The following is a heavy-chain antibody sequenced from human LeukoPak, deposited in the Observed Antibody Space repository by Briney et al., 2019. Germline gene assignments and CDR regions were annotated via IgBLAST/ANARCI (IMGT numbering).Heavy chain of an antibody. CDR1: GFIFSTYG. CDR2: ICYDGSNK. CDR3: ARGWGLTAIYIDY. J-gene: IGHJ4*02. D-gene: IGHD2-21*02. Sequence: GGSLRLSCAASGFIFSTYGMHWVRQAPGKGLEWVAVICYDGSNKYYADSVKGRFTISRDNSKNTLYLQMNSLRAEDTAVYYCARGWGLTAIYIDYWGQGTLVTVSS. V-gene: IGHV3-33*01.